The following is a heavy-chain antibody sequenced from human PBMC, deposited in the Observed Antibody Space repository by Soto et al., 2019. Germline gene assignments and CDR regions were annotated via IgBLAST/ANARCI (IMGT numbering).Heavy chain of an antibody. CDR1: GGTFSSYA. V-gene: IGHV1-69*01. J-gene: IGHJ3*02. CDR3: AGPQYCTNGVCLHDAFDI. Sequence: QVQLVQSGAEVKKPGSSVKVSCKASGGTFSSYAISWVRQAPGQGLEWMGGIIPIFGTANYAQKFQGRVTITADESTSTAYMELSSLSSEDTAVYYCAGPQYCTNGVCLHDAFDIWGQGTMVTVSS. D-gene: IGHD2-8*01. CDR2: IIPIFGTA.